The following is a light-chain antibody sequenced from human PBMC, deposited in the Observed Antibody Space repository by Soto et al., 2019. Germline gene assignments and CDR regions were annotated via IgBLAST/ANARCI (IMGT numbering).Light chain of an antibody. V-gene: IGLV2-11*01. J-gene: IGLJ7*01. CDR2: DVS. Sequence: QSVLTQPRSVSGSPGQSVTISCTGTSSDVGGYNYVSWYQQHPGKAPKVMIYDVSKRPSGVPDRFSGSKSGNTASLTISGLRAEDEADYYCCSYSAAAVFGGGTQLTVL. CDR3: CSYSAAAV. CDR1: SSDVGGYNY.